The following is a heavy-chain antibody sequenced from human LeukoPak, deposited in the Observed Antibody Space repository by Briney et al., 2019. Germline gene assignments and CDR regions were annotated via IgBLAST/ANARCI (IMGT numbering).Heavy chain of an antibody. CDR2: IYYSGST. D-gene: IGHD3-22*01. Sequence: PSETLSLTCTVSGGSISSYYWSWIRQPPGKGLEWIGYIYYSGSTNYNPSLKSRVTISVDTSKNQFSLKLSSVTAADTAVYYCARDYYDSSGYYDGWLDPWGQGTLVTVSS. V-gene: IGHV4-59*01. CDR1: GGSISSYY. J-gene: IGHJ5*02. CDR3: ARDYYDSSGYYDGWLDP.